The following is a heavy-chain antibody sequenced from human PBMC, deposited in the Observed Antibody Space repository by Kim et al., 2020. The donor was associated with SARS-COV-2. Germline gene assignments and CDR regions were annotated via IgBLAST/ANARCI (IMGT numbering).Heavy chain of an antibody. CDR3: ASPMVRGAYYYYGMDV. CDR2: IIPIFGTA. D-gene: IGHD3-10*01. V-gene: IGHV1-69*13. CDR1: GGTFSSYA. J-gene: IGHJ6*02. Sequence: SVKVSCKASGGTFSSYAISWVRQAPGQGLEWMGGIIPIFGTANYAQKFQGRVTITADESTSTAYMELSSLRSEDMAVYYCASPMVRGAYYYYGMDVWGQGTTVTVSS.